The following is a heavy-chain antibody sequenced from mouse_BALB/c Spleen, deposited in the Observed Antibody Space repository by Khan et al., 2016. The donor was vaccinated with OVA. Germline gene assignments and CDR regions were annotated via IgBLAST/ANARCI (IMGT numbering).Heavy chain of an antibody. J-gene: IGHJ4*01. CDR1: GYSITSDYA. D-gene: IGHD2-3*01. Sequence: VQLKESGPGLVKPSQSLSLTCTVTGYSITSDYAWNWIRQFPGNKLEWMGYISSSGSTNYNPALKSRISITRDTSKNQFFLQLNSVTTEDTATYYCARDGSRYSYTRDYWGQGTSVTVSS. V-gene: IGHV3-2*02. CDR2: ISSSGST. CDR3: ARDGSRYSYTRDY.